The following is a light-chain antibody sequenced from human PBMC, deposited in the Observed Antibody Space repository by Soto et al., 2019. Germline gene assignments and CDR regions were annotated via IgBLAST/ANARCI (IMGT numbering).Light chain of an antibody. J-gene: IGLJ7*01. CDR3: SLFYSGAHGV. V-gene: IGLV7-46*01. CDR2: QTS. Sequence: QAVVTQAPSLTVSPGGTVTLTCGSSTGAVTSGHYPRWYQQKPGQAPRTLIYQTSNKYSWNPARFSGSLLGGKAALTLADAQAEDEAEYYCSLFYSGAHGVFGGGTQLTVL. CDR1: TGAVTSGHY.